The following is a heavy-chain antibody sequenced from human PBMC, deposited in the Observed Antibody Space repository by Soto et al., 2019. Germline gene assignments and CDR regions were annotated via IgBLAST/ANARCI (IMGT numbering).Heavy chain of an antibody. Sequence: QLQLQESGPGLVKPSETLSLTCTVSGGSISSSSYYWGWIRQPPGKGLEWIGSIYYSGSTYYNPSLKSRVTISVDTSKNQFSLKLSSVTAADTAVYYCARQGVLRYFGGTPENYYGMDVWGQGTTVTVSS. CDR2: IYYSGST. J-gene: IGHJ6*02. CDR1: GGSISSSSYY. V-gene: IGHV4-39*01. CDR3: ARQGVLRYFGGTPENYYGMDV. D-gene: IGHD3-9*01.